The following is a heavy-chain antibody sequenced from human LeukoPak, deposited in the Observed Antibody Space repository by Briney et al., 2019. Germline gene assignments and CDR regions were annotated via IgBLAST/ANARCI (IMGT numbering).Heavy chain of an antibody. CDR2: ISGSGGST. CDR3: AKDPYYYDSSGYYRGYFDY. D-gene: IGHD3-22*01. V-gene: IGHV3-23*01. Sequence: GGSLRLSCAASGFTFSSYATSWVRQAPGKGLEWVSAISGSGGSTYYADSVKGRFTISRDNSKNTLYLQMNSLRAEDTAVYYCAKDPYYYDSSGYYRGYFDYWGQGTLVTVSS. CDR1: GFTFSSYA. J-gene: IGHJ4*02.